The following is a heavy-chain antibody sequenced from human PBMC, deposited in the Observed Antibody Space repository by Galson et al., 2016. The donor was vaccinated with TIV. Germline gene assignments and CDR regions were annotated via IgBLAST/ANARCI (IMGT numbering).Heavy chain of an antibody. CDR2: IAFDERSK. J-gene: IGHJ4*02. CDR3: AKIPVRHGGGGSF. V-gene: IGHV3-30*18. Sequence: SLRLSCAASGFTFSRVAMHWVRQAPGKGLEWVAAIAFDERSKFYADSVRGRFTISRDNTKNTVNLQMNSLKSEDSAVYYCAKIPVRHGGGGSFWGQGTLVTVSS. D-gene: IGHD1-26*01. CDR1: GFTFSRVA.